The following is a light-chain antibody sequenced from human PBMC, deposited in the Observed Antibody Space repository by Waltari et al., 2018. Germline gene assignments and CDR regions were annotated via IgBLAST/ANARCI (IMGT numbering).Light chain of an antibody. J-gene: IGLJ2*01. V-gene: IGLV2-23*03. Sequence: QSALTQPASVSGSPGQSITISCTGTSSDVRSYNLVSWYHQHPGKAPKLMIYEGSKRPSGVSNRFSGSKSGNTASLTISGLQAEDEADYYCCSYAGSSTFHVVFGGGTKLTVL. CDR3: CSYAGSSTFHVV. CDR2: EGS. CDR1: SSDVRSYNL.